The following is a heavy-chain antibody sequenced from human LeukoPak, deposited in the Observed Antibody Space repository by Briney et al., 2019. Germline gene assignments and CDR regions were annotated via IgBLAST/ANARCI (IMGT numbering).Heavy chain of an antibody. J-gene: IGHJ4*02. CDR1: GGSISSGDQY. V-gene: IGHV4-30-4*08. CDR3: ARSRGYSYGCPIGLCIYYFDY. Sequence: PSQTLSLTCTVSGGSISSGDQYWSWIRQSPGKGLEWIGYIYYSGSTYYNPSLTSRATISMDRSRNQFSLKLGSVTAADTAVYYCARSRGYSYGCPIGLCIYYFDYWGQGTLVTVSS. CDR2: IYYSGST. D-gene: IGHD5-18*01.